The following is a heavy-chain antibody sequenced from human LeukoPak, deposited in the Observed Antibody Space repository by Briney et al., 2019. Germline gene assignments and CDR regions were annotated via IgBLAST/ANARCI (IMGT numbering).Heavy chain of an antibody. J-gene: IGHJ6*03. V-gene: IGHV4-59*11. CDR2: ISYSGNI. CDR3: ARVPLDYYYYYMDV. CDR1: GGSISSHY. Sequence: SETLSLTCTVSGGSISSHYWFWIRQPPGKGLEWIGHISYSGNIDYNPSLKSRVSISTDTSKNQFSLNLTSVTAADTAVYYCARVPLDYYYYYMDVWGKGTTVTVSS.